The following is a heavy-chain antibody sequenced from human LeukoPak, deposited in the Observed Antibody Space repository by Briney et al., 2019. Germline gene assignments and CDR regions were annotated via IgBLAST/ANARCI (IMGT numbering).Heavy chain of an antibody. D-gene: IGHD2-2*01. Sequence: ALVKVSCKPSGYTFTSYYMHWVRQAPGQGFEWMGIINPSGGRTSYAQKFQGRVTMTRDMSTSTVYMELSSLRSEDTAVYYCAGGVPAAMAFDYWGQGTLVTVSS. V-gene: IGHV1-46*01. CDR1: GYTFTSYY. CDR3: AGGVPAAMAFDY. J-gene: IGHJ4*02. CDR2: INPSGGRT.